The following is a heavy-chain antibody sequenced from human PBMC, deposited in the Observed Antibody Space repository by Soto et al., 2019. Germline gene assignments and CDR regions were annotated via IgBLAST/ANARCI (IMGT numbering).Heavy chain of an antibody. V-gene: IGHV4-61*01. CDR1: GGSVSSGSYY. D-gene: IGHD1-1*01. J-gene: IGHJ4*02. Sequence: QVQLQESGPGLVKPSETLSLTCTVSGGSVSSGSYYWSWIRQPPGKGLEWIGYIYYSGSTKHNPSLKSRVTPYVAQSKNQFSLKLSSLPATDTAVYYCACTSQLNWIQYYFAYWGQGTPVTVSS. CDR2: IYYSGST. CDR3: ACTSQLNWIQYYFAY.